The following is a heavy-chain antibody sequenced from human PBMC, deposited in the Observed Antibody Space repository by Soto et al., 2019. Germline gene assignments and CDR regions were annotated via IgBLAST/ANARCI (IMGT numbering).Heavy chain of an antibody. J-gene: IGHJ3*02. CDR2: INSDGSGT. V-gene: IGHV3-74*01. CDR3: ARVKTSYYDILTGYLNDDAFDI. Sequence: EVQLVESGGGLVQPGGSLRLSCAASGFTFSSYWMHWVRQAPGKGLAWVSRINSDGSGTSYADSVKGRFTISRDNAKNTLYLQMNSLRAEDTAVYYCARVKTSYYDILTGYLNDDAFDIWGQGTMVTVSS. D-gene: IGHD3-9*01. CDR1: GFTFSSYW.